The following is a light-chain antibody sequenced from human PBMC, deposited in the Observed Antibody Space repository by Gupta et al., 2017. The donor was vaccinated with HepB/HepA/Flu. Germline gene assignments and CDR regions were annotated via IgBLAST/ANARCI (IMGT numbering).Light chain of an antibody. CDR3: QQENSFPLT. CDR1: QGINSY. Sequence: DIQMTQSPSSLSASVGDTVTITCRASQGINSYLAWFQQKPGEAPKSLIHAASSLQSGVPSKFSGSGSGTDFTLTISGPQPEDFATYYCQQENSFPLTLGGGTKVEI. J-gene: IGKJ4*01. V-gene: IGKV1-16*02. CDR2: AAS.